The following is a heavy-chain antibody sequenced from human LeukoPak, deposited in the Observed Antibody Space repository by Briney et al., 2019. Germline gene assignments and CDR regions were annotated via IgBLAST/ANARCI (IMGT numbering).Heavy chain of an antibody. CDR1: GGSISSYY. V-gene: IGHV4-39*01. J-gene: IGHJ4*02. CDR3: ARLGGYDSSGYYFDY. Sequence: SETLSLTCTVSGGSISSYYWSWIRQPPGKGLEWIGSIYYSGSTYYNPSLKSRVTISVDTSKNQFSLKLSSVTAADTAVYYCARLGGYDSSGYYFDYWGQGTLVTVSS. CDR2: IYYSGST. D-gene: IGHD3-22*01.